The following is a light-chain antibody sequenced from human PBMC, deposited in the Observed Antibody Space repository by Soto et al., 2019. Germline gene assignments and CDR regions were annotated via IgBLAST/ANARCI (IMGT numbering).Light chain of an antibody. CDR1: SSDVGGYNY. CDR2: DVS. V-gene: IGLV2-14*01. J-gene: IGLJ1*01. CDR3: CAYTSGGTYV. Sequence: QSALTQPASVSGSPGQSITISCTGTSSDVGGYNYVYWYQQHPGKAPKLMIYDVSNRPSGVSNRFSGSKSGNTASLTISGLQAEDEADYYCCAYTSGGTYVFGTGTKVTV.